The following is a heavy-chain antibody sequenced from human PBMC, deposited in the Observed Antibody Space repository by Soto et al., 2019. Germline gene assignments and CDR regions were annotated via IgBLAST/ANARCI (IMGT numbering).Heavy chain of an antibody. CDR3: ARQIYDSDTGPNFQYYFDS. CDR2: IDPSDSQT. J-gene: IGHJ4*02. Sequence: PGESLKISCNGSGYSFAGDWSTWVRPKPGKGLEWMGRIDPSDSQTYYSPSFRGHVTISVTKSITTVFLQWSSLRASDTAMYYCARQIYDSDTGPNFQYYFDSWGQGTPVTVSS. D-gene: IGHD3-22*01. V-gene: IGHV5-10-1*01. CDR1: GYSFAGDW.